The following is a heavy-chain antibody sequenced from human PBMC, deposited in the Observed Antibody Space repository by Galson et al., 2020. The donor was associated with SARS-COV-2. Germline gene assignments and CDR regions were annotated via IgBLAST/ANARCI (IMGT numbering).Heavy chain of an antibody. CDR1: GFTFSSSA. J-gene: IGHJ4*02. CDR2: IGGSGSYT. Sequence: GESLKISCAASGFTFSSSAMSWVRQAAGKGLEWVSAIGGSGSYTYYADSVKGRFTISRDNFKNTLFLQMNTLRVEDTAVYHCVKDGTVLESWGQGTQVTVSS. CDR3: VKDGTVLES. V-gene: IGHV3-23*01. D-gene: IGHD1-1*01.